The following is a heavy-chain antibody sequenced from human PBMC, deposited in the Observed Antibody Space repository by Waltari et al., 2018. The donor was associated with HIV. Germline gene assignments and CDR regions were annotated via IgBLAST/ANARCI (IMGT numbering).Heavy chain of an antibody. CDR2: LNPDTRDT. J-gene: IGHJ4*02. Sequence: QVQLVQSGAEVKKPGASVKVSCKASGYIFTGYYIHWVRQAPGEGLEWMGMLNPDTRDTKFAEKFQGRVTMTRDTSITTVYLDLRRLGSDDTAMYFCGRVVKVDPVQSSGNYYFDYWGQGTLVTVSS. V-gene: IGHV1-2*02. D-gene: IGHD6-19*01. CDR1: GYIFTGYY. CDR3: GRVVKVDPVQSSGNYYFDY.